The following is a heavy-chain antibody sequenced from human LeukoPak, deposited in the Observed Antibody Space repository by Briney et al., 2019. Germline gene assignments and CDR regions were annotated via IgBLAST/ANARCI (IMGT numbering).Heavy chain of an antibody. CDR3: ARLGAAENDDAFDI. J-gene: IGHJ3*02. Sequence: ASVKVSCKASGYTFTSYYMHWVRQAPGQGFEWMGIINPSGGSTSYAQKFQGRVAMTRDMSTSTVYMELNSLRSEDTAVYYCARLGAAENDDAFDIWGQGTMVTVSS. V-gene: IGHV1-46*01. CDR1: GYTFTSYY. D-gene: IGHD6-13*01. CDR2: INPSGGST.